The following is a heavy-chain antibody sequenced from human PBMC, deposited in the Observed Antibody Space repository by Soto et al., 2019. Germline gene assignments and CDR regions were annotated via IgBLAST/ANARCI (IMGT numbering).Heavy chain of an antibody. J-gene: IGHJ6*02. CDR1: GFTFSSYS. Sequence: MLGGSLRLSCAASGFTFSSYSMNWVRQAPGKGLEWVSSISSSSSYIYYADSVKGRFTISRDNAKNSLYLQMNSLRAEDTAVYYCASTPHPLEVVTAMNYYYGMDVWGQGTTVTVSS. CDR2: ISSSSSYI. D-gene: IGHD2-21*02. V-gene: IGHV3-21*01. CDR3: ASTPHPLEVVTAMNYYYGMDV.